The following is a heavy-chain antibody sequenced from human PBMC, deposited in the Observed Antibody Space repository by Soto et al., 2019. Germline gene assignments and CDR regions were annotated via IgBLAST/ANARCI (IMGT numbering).Heavy chain of an antibody. Sequence: LRLSCAASGLTFSVSAMHWVRQASGKGLEWVGRIRSKANSYATAYAASVKGRFTISRDDSKNTAYLQMNSLKTEDTAVYYCTVNYYGMDVWGQVTTVTVSS. J-gene: IGHJ6*02. CDR2: IRSKANSYAT. CDR3: TVNYYGMDV. CDR1: GLTFSVSA. V-gene: IGHV3-73*01.